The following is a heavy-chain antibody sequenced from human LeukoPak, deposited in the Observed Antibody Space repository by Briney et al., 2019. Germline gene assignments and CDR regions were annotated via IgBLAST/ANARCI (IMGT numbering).Heavy chain of an antibody. CDR1: GYTFTSYD. Sequence: ASVKVSCKASGYTFTSYDINWVRQATGQGLEWMGWINPNSGGTNYAQKFQGWVTMTRDTSISTAYMELSRLRSDDTAVYYCARPYCSGGSCYEWDWYFDLWGRGTLVTVSS. CDR3: ARPYCSGGSCYEWDWYFDL. V-gene: IGHV1-2*04. J-gene: IGHJ2*01. D-gene: IGHD2-15*01. CDR2: INPNSGGT.